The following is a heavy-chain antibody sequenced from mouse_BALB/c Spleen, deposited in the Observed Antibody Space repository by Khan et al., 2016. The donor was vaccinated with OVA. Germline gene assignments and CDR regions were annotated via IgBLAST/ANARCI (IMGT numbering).Heavy chain of an antibody. CDR2: INPSIAYT. CDR3: ARRGRRWEFDY. J-gene: IGHJ2*01. V-gene: IGHV1-4*02. D-gene: IGHD1-1*01. Sequence: QVQLKESGAELAKPGASVKMSCKASGYTFANYWILWVRQRPGQGLEWIGYINPSIAYTEYNQNFKDKATLTADKSSSTAYMQLNSLTSEDSAVYYCARRGRRWEFDYWGQGTTLTGSS. CDR1: GYTFANYW.